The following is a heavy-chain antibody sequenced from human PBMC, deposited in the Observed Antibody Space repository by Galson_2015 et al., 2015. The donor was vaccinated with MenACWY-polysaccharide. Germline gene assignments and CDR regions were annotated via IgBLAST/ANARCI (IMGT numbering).Heavy chain of an antibody. CDR1: GFTFSSYA. CDR3: AKALLATRPDRRMVYFYYMDV. D-gene: IGHD6-6*01. J-gene: IGHJ6*03. CDR2: ISGSGVTT. V-gene: IGHV3-23*01. Sequence: SLRLSCAASGFTFSSYAMSWVRQAPGKGLEWVLAISGSGVTTFYADSVRGRFTISRDNSKNTLYLQMNSLRAEDTAVYYCAKALLATRPDRRMVYFYYMDVWGRGTTVTVSS.